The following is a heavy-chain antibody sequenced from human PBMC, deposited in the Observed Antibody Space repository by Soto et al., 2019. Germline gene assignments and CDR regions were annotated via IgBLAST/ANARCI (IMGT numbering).Heavy chain of an antibody. CDR3: TTEMRHSSGWYGAFDI. V-gene: IGHV3-15*01. D-gene: IGHD6-19*01. J-gene: IGHJ3*02. CDR2: IKSQTDGGAT. CDR1: GFTFSYAW. Sequence: GGSLRLSCSASGFTFSYAWMDWVRQAPGKGLEWVGRIKSQTDGGATDYPAPVRDRFTISRDDSKNTLFLQMNSLKTEDTAVYYCTTEMRHSSGWYGAFDIWGQGTMVTVSS.